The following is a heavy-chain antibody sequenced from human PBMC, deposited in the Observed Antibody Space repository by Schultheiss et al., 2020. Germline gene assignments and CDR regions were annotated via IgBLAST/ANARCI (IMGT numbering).Heavy chain of an antibody. V-gene: IGHV3-21*01. J-gene: IGHJ4*02. D-gene: IGHD3-3*01. CDR1: GFTFSSYS. Sequence: WGSLRLSCAASGFTFSSYSMNWVRQAPGKGLEWVSSISSSSSYIYYADSVKGRFTISRDNAKNSLYLQMNSLRAEDTAVYYCARDPYPYDFWSGYYSSLNLYYFDYWGQGTLVTVSS. CDR2: ISSSSSYI. CDR3: ARDPYPYDFWSGYYSSLNLYYFDY.